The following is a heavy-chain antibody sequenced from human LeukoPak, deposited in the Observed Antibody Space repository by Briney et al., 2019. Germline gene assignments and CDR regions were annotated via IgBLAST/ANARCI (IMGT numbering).Heavy chain of an antibody. CDR2: ISWNSGSI. D-gene: IGHD3-16*01. Sequence: PGGSLRLSCAASGFTFDDYAMPWVRQAPGKGLEWVSGISWNSGSIGYADSVKGRFTISRDNAKNSLYLQMNSLRAEDTALYYCAKDQYGGEGVFDYWGQGTLVTVSS. J-gene: IGHJ4*02. V-gene: IGHV3-9*01. CDR1: GFTFDDYA. CDR3: AKDQYGGEGVFDY.